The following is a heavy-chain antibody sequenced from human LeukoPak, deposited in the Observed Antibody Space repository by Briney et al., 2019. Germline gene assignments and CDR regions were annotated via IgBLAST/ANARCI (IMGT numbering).Heavy chain of an antibody. J-gene: IGHJ4*02. V-gene: IGHV3-7*03. CDR2: IKQDGSVK. Sequence: PGGSLRLSCAASGFMFSNYWMSWVRRAPGKGLEWVANIKQDGSVKYYMDSAKGRFTISRDNARNSVYLEINSLRAEDPAVYHCARIGYSSSSFDYWGQGTLVIVPS. CDR1: GFMFSNYW. CDR3: ARIGYSSSSFDY. D-gene: IGHD6-13*01.